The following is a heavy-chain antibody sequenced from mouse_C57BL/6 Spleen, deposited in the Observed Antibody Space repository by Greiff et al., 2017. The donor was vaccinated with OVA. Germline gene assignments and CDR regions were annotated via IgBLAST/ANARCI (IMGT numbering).Heavy chain of an antibody. CDR3: ARRRGGYYSFAY. V-gene: IGHV1-50*01. CDR1: GYTFTSYW. D-gene: IGHD2-3*01. J-gene: IGHJ3*01. Sequence: LQQPGAELVKPGASVKLSCKASGYTFTSYWMQWVKQRPGQGLEWIGEIDPSDSYTNYNQKFKGKATLTVDTSSSTAYMQLSSLTSEDSAVYYCARRRGGYYSFAYWGQGTLVTVSA. CDR2: IDPSDSYT.